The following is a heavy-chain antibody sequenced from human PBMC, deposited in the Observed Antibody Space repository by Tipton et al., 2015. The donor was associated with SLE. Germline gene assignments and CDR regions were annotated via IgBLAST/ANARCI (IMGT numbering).Heavy chain of an antibody. Sequence: QSGPEVKRPGASVKVSCETSGYTFSNYGVTWVRQAPGQGLEWMGWISVYSGNTAYAQKVQGRLTITAETSTSTVYMELRSLRYDDTAIYYCARGLTRGTDDAYEMWGQGTMVTVSS. CDR3: ARGLTRGTDDAYEM. V-gene: IGHV1-18*01. D-gene: IGHD1-1*01. J-gene: IGHJ3*02. CDR2: ISVYSGNT. CDR1: GYTFSNYG.